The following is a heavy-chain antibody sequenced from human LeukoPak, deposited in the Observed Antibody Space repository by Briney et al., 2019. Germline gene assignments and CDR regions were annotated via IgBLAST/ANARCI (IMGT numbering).Heavy chain of an antibody. J-gene: IGHJ4*02. CDR3: ARSEGIIAVAGPYDY. CDR1: GYTFTGYY. D-gene: IGHD6-19*01. CDR2: INPNSGGT. Sequence: ASVKVSCKASGYTFTGYYMHWVRQAPGQGLEWMGWINPNSGGTNYAQKFQGRVTMTRDTSISTAYMELRSLRSDDTAVYCCARSEGIIAVAGPYDYWGQGTLVTVSS. V-gene: IGHV1-2*02.